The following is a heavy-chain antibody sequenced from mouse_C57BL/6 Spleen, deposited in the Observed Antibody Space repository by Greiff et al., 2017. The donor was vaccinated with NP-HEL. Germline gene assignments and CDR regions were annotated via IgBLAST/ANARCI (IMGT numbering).Heavy chain of an antibody. CDR2: ISNGGGST. J-gene: IGHJ4*01. CDR3: ARHMITYYAMDY. Sequence: EVQLVESGGGLVQPGGSLKLSCAASGFTFSDYYTYWVRQTPEKRLEWVAYISNGGGSTYYPDTVKGRFTISRDNAKNTLYLQMSRLKSEDTAMYYCARHMITYYAMDYWGQGTSVTVSS. CDR1: GFTFSDYY. V-gene: IGHV5-12*01. D-gene: IGHD2-4*01.